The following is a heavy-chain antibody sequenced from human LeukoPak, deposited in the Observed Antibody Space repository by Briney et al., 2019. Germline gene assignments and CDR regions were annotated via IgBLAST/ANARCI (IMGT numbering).Heavy chain of an antibody. Sequence: SQTLSLTCTVSGGSTNSGDYYWSWIRQPPGKGLEWIGYIYYSGRTNYNPSLKSRLTISLDTSRNQFSLKVSSVTVADTAVYYCASTYQPLVLEYYCGLDVWGQGTTVTVSS. CDR2: IYYSGRT. CDR3: ASTYQPLVLEYYCGLDV. V-gene: IGHV4-30-4*01. D-gene: IGHD2-2*01. J-gene: IGHJ6*01. CDR1: GGSTNSGDYY.